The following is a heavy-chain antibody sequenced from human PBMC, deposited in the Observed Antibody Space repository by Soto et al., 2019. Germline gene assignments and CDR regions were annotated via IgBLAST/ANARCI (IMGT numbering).Heavy chain of an antibody. CDR3: ARAQTEDYYDSSGYTGFDY. Sequence: SETLSLTCAVSGGCISSGGYSWSWIRQPPGKGLEWIGYIYHSGSTYYNPSLKSRVTISVDRSKNQFSLKLSSVTAADTAVYYCARAQTEDYYDSSGYTGFDYWGQGTLVTVSS. D-gene: IGHD3-22*01. CDR1: GGCISSGGYS. CDR2: IYHSGST. J-gene: IGHJ4*02. V-gene: IGHV4-30-2*01.